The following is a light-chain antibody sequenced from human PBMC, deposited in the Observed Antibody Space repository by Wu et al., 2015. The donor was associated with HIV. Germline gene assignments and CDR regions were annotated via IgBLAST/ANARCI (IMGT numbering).Light chain of an antibody. CDR1: QSISTW. V-gene: IGKV1-5*03. CDR3: QQSYSTPWT. Sequence: DIQMTQSPSTLSASIGDRVTITCRASQSISTWLAWYQQKPGKAPKLLIYKASSLESGVPSRFSGSGSGTEFTLTINSLQPDDFATYYCQQSYSTPWTFGQGTKVEIK. J-gene: IGKJ1*01. CDR2: KAS.